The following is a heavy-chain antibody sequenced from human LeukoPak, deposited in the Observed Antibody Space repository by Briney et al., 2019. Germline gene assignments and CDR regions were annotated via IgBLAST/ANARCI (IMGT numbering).Heavy chain of an antibody. CDR3: ARGKMVRGRSSYYFDY. Sequence: SETLSLTCTVSGGSISSYYWSWIRQPPGKGLEWIGYIYYSGSTNYNPSLKSRVTISVDTSKNQFSLKLSSVTAADTAAYYCARGKMVRGRSSYYFDYWGQGTLVTVSS. V-gene: IGHV4-59*01. J-gene: IGHJ4*02. CDR1: GGSISSYY. CDR2: IYYSGST. D-gene: IGHD3-10*01.